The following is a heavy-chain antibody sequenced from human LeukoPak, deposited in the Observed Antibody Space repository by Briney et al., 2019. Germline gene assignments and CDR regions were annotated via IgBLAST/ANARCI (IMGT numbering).Heavy chain of an antibody. J-gene: IGHJ5*02. CDR2: ISYDGSNK. V-gene: IGHV3-30-3*01. D-gene: IGHD3-10*01. Sequence: GRSLRLSCAASGFTFSSYAMPWVRQAPGKGLGWVAVISYDGSNKYYADSVKGRFTISRDKSKNTLYLQMNSLRAEDTAVYYCAREQLLWFGELLPRGWFDPWGQGTLVTVSS. CDR3: AREQLLWFGELLPRGWFDP. CDR1: GFTFSSYA.